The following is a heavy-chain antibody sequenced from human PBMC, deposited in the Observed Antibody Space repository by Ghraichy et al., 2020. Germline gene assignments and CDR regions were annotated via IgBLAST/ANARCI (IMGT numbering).Heavy chain of an antibody. J-gene: IGHJ5*01. CDR2: ISSGSRYI. Sequence: GGSLRLSCAASGFTFRSYTMNWVRQAPGKGLEWVSSISSGSRYIFYADSMKGRFTISRDNAKNSLYLQMNSLRAEDTAVYYCARSEPYYYNSGNYSDKTWFESWGQGTLVTVSS. CDR3: ARSEPYYYNSGNYSDKTWFES. D-gene: IGHD3-10*01. CDR1: GFTFRSYT. V-gene: IGHV3-21*01.